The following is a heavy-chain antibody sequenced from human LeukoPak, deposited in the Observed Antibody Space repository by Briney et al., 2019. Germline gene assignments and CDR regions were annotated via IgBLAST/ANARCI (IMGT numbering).Heavy chain of an antibody. V-gene: IGHV3-9*01. CDR2: ISWNSGSI. CDR3: AKDISPRYNWTIGYFDY. D-gene: IGHD1-20*01. J-gene: IGHJ4*02. CDR1: GFTFDDYA. Sequence: GGSLRLSCAASGFTFDDYAMHWVRQAPGKGLEWVSGISWNSGSIGYADSVKGQFTISRDNAKNSLYLQMNSLRAEDTALYYCAKDISPRYNWTIGYFDYWGQGTLVTVSS.